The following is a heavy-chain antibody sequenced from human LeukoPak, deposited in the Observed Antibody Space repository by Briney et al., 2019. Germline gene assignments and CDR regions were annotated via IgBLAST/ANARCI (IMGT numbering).Heavy chain of an antibody. CDR2: ISGSGGST. D-gene: IGHD3-22*01. CDR3: ARSPDSSGYYYLAYYYYYMDV. CDR1: GFTFSSYA. V-gene: IGHV3-23*01. J-gene: IGHJ6*03. Sequence: GGSLRLSCAPSGFTFSSYAMSWVRQAPGKGLEWVSAISGSGGSTYYADSVKGRFTISRDNSKNTLYLQMNSLRAEDTAVYYCARSPDSSGYYYLAYYYYYMDVWGKGTTVTVSS.